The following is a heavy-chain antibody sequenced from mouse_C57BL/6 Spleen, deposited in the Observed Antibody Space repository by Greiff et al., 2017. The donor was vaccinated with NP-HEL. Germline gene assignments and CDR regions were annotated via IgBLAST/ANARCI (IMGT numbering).Heavy chain of an antibody. Sequence: VQLQQPGAELVRPGSSVKLSCKASGYTFTSYWMHWVKQRPIQGLEWIGNIDPSDSETHYNQKFKDKATLTVDKSSSTAYMQLSSLTSEDSAVYYCARGEYDYDTWFAYWGQGTLVTVSA. CDR3: ARGEYDYDTWFAY. CDR2: IDPSDSET. V-gene: IGHV1-52*01. D-gene: IGHD2-4*01. J-gene: IGHJ3*01. CDR1: GYTFTSYW.